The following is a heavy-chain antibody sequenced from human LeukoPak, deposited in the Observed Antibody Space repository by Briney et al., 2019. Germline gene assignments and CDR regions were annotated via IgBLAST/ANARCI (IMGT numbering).Heavy chain of an antibody. D-gene: IGHD7-27*01. Sequence: SETLSLTCAVYGGSFSGYYWSWIRQPPGKGLEWIGEINHSGSTNYNPSLKSRVTISVDTSKNQFSLKLSSVTAADTAVYYCARGKRLGKSRGYYYYMDVWGKGTTVTVSS. CDR3: ARGKRLGKSRGYYYYMDV. CDR1: GGSFSGYY. J-gene: IGHJ6*03. V-gene: IGHV4-34*01. CDR2: INHSGST.